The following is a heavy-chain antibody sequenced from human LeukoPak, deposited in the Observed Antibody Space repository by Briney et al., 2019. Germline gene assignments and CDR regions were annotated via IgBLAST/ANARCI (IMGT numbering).Heavy chain of an antibody. CDR3: ARHGRYCSGGSCYSEVVDYFDY. D-gene: IGHD2-15*01. CDR1: GGSFSGYY. Sequence: SETLSLTCAVYGGSFSGYYWSWIRQPPGKGLEWIGEINHSGSTNYNPSLKSRVTISVDTSKNQFSLKLSSVTAADTAVYYCARHGRYCSGGSCYSEVVDYFDYWGQGTLVTVSS. V-gene: IGHV4-34*01. CDR2: INHSGST. J-gene: IGHJ4*02.